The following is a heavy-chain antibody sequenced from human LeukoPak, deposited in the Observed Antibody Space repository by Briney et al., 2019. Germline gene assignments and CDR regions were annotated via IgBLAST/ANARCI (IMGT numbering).Heavy chain of an antibody. V-gene: IGHV3-21*01. J-gene: IGHJ6*02. CDR3: ARGLWTAHYYYYYGMDV. Sequence: GGSLRLSCAASGFTFSSYAMSWVRQAPGKGLEWVSAISSSSSYIYYADSVKGRFTISRDNAKNSLYLQVNSLRAEDTAVYYCARGLWTAHYYYYYGMDVWGQGTTVTVSS. CDR1: GFTFSSYA. CDR2: ISSSSSYI. D-gene: IGHD3/OR15-3a*01.